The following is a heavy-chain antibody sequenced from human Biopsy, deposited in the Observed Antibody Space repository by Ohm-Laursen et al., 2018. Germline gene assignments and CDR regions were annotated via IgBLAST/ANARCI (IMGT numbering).Heavy chain of an antibody. V-gene: IGHV4-59*01. CDR3: SRDRGYYSDRTVPGYFDL. Sequence: SDTLSLTCTVSGDSISSYYWSWIRQPPGQGLQWIGYVYYTGSTDYNPSLQSRVTISVDTSKNHFPLRLRSVTPAGTAIYYCSRDRGYYSDRTVPGYFDLWGRGTLVTVSS. J-gene: IGHJ2*01. D-gene: IGHD3-22*01. CDR1: GDSISSYY. CDR2: VYYTGST.